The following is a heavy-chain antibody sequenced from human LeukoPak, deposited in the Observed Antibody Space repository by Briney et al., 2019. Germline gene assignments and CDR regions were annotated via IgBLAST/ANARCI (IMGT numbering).Heavy chain of an antibody. D-gene: IGHD2-2*01. V-gene: IGHV1-8*01. Sequence: SVKVSCTASGYTFTSYDINWVRQATGQGLEWMGWMNPNSGNKGYAQKFQGRVNITRHTSIRKAYMELSSQRSEDTAVYYCARADIVVVPAANGPFYYYYYMDVWGKETTVSVSS. CDR1: GYTFTSYD. CDR2: MNPNSGNK. J-gene: IGHJ6*03. CDR3: ARADIVVVPAANGPFYYYYYMDV.